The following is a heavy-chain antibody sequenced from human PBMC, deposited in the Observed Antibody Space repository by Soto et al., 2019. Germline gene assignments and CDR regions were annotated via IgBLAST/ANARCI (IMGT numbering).Heavy chain of an antibody. CDR1: GGSFNNYF. CDR3: ARGLTPSVVVTANRPFDY. Sequence: SETLSLTCAVNGGSFNNYFWTWIRQSPGTGLEWIGEINHSGSSNYSPSPKSRVTMSVDTSKNQFSLKLTSVTAADTAVYYCARGLTPSVVVTANRPFDYWGQGTQVTVSS. D-gene: IGHD2-21*02. V-gene: IGHV4-34*01. CDR2: INHSGSS. J-gene: IGHJ4*02.